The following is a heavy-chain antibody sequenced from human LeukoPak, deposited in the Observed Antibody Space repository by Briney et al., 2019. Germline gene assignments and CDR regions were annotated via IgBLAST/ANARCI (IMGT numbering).Heavy chain of an antibody. CDR2: TNHSGST. CDR1: GGSFSGYY. V-gene: IGHV4-34*01. Sequence: SETLSLTCAVYGGSFSGYYWSWIRQPPGKGLEWIGETNHSGSTNYNPSLKSRVTISVDTSKNQFSLKLSSVTAADTAVYYCARRKRPIDYWGQGTLVTVSS. J-gene: IGHJ4*02. D-gene: IGHD1-1*01. CDR3: ARRKRPIDY.